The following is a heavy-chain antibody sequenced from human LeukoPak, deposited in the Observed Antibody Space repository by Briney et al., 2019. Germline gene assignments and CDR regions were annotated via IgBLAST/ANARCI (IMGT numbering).Heavy chain of an antibody. J-gene: IGHJ5*02. V-gene: IGHV1-18*01. CDR3: ASCGYFDCLNWFDP. D-gene: IGHD3-9*01. CDR2: ISAYNGNT. CDR1: GYTFTSYG. Sequence: ASVKVSCKASGYTFTSYGISWVRQAPGQGIEWMGWISAYNGNTNYAQKLQGRVTMTTDTSTSTAYMELRSLRSDDTAVYYCASCGYFDCLNWFDPWGQGTLVTVSS.